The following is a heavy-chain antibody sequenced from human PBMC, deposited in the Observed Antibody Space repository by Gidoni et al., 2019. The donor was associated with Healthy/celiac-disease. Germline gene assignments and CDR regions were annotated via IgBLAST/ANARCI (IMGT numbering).Heavy chain of an antibody. J-gene: IGHJ3*02. CDR1: GFTVSSNY. CDR3: ARTIVATRGDAFDI. CDR2: SYSGGST. D-gene: IGHD5-12*01. Sequence: EVQLVASGGGLVQPGGSLRLSCAASGFTVSSNYRSWVRQAPGKGLEWVSGSYSGGSTYYADSVKGRFTISRDNSKNTLYLQMNSLRAEDTAVYYCARTIVATRGDAFDIWGQGTMVTVSS. V-gene: IGHV3-66*02.